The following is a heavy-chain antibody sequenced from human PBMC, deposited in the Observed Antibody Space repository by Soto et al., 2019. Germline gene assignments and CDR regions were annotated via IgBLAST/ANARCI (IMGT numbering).Heavy chain of an antibody. Sequence: GGSLRLSCAASRFTSGYHAMNWVRQAPGKGLEWVGRSGNKANSDTTEYGSSVRGRFTISRDDSWNSLYLQMNSLKTEDTAVYYCTRGYSGIDIYAFDIWGQGTLVTVSS. CDR1: RFTSGYHA. V-gene: IGHV3-72*01. J-gene: IGHJ3*02. D-gene: IGHD1-26*01. CDR3: TRGYSGIDIYAFDI. CDR2: SGNKANSDTT.